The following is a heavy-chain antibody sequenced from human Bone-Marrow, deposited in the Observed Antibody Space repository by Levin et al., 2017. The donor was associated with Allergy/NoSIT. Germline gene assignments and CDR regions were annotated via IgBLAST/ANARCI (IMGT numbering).Heavy chain of an antibody. D-gene: IGHD5-12*01. V-gene: IGHV4-39*07. J-gene: IGHJ6*02. CDR3: AREVAYDGPSDYSGMDV. CDR1: GGSISSSSYY. Sequence: TSQTLSLTCTVSGGSISSSSYYWGRIRQPPGKGLEWIGTIYYSGSTYYNPSLKSRVTISIDMSKNQFSLKLSSVTAADTAVYYCAREVAYDGPSDYSGMDVWGQGTTVTVSS. CDR2: IYYSGST.